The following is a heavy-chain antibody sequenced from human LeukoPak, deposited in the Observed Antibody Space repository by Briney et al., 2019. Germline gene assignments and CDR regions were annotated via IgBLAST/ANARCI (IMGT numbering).Heavy chain of an antibody. CDR3: ARDSGSYYIDY. CDR2: ISAYNGNT. CDR1: GYTFTNYG. V-gene: IGHV1-18*01. D-gene: IGHD1-26*01. Sequence: ASVKVSCKSSGYTFTNYGLSWVRQAPGRGLEWMGWISAYNGNTNYAQKLQGRVTMTTDTSTSTAYMELRSLRSDDTAVYYCARDSGSYYIDYWGQGTLVTVSS. J-gene: IGHJ4*02.